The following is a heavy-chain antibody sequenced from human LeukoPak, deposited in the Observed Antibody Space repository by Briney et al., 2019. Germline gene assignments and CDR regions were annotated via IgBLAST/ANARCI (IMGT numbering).Heavy chain of an antibody. CDR1: GGSFSAYY. J-gene: IGHJ3*02. Sequence: PSETLSLTCAVHGGSFSAYYWSWIRQSPEKGLEWIGEINHSGSTNYNPSLKSRVTISVDTSKNQFSLKLSSVTAADTAVYYCARVVRDSSGYYYPDALDIWGQGTMVTVSS. V-gene: IGHV4-34*01. CDR2: INHSGST. D-gene: IGHD3-22*01. CDR3: ARVVRDSSGYYYPDALDI.